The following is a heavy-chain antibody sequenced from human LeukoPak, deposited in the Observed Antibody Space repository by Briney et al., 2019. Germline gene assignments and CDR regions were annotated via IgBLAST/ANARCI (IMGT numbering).Heavy chain of an antibody. CDR1: GDSISSSNYY. CDR3: ARPDGSGWPRGAFNI. Sequence: PSETLSLTCTVSGDSISSSNYYWGWIRQPPGKGLEWIGSMYDSGSTYYNPSVKSRVTISVDTSKNQFSLKLTSVTAADTAVYYCARPDGSGWPRGAFNIWGQGTMVTVSS. D-gene: IGHD6-19*01. V-gene: IGHV4-39*01. CDR2: MYDSGST. J-gene: IGHJ3*02.